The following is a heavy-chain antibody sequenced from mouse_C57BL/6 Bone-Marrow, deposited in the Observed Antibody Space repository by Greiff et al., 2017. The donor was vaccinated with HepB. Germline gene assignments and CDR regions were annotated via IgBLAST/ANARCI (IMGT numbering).Heavy chain of an antibody. CDR1: GYTFTSYW. CDR2: IYPGSGSN. V-gene: IGHV1-55*01. Sequence: QVQLQQPGAELVKPGASVKMSCKASGYTFTSYWITWVKQRPGQGLEWIGEIYPGSGSNNYNEKFKSKATLTVDTSSSTAYMQLSSLTSEDSAVYYCARDWENAMDYWGQGTSVTVSS. D-gene: IGHD4-1*01. J-gene: IGHJ4*01. CDR3: ARDWENAMDY.